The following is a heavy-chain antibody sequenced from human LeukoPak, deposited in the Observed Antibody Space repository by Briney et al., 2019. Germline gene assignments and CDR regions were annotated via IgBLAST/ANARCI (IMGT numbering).Heavy chain of an antibody. CDR1: GFTFSSYA. Sequence: GGSLRLSCAASGFTFSSYAMHWVRQAPGKGLEWMAVISYDGSNKYYADSVKGRFTISRDNSKNTLYLQMNSLRAEDTAVYYCARDDSDYSSGWYDWGQGTLVTVSS. V-gene: IGHV3-30-3*01. CDR2: ISYDGSNK. CDR3: ARDDSDYSSGWYD. J-gene: IGHJ4*02. D-gene: IGHD6-19*01.